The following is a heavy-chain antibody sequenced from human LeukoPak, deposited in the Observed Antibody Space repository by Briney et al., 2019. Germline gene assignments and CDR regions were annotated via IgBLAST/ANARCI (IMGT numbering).Heavy chain of an antibody. CDR3: AKAPVTTCRGAYCYPFDY. D-gene: IGHD2-21*01. Sequence: GGSLRLSCAASGFTLSSYAMSWVRQAPGKGLQWFSAISDSGNTYHADSVKGRFTIFRVSSKNTLFLQMNRLRPEDAAVYYCAKAPVTTCRGAYCYPFDYWGQGTLVTVSS. CDR1: GFTLSSYA. V-gene: IGHV3-23*01. J-gene: IGHJ4*02. CDR2: ISDSGNT.